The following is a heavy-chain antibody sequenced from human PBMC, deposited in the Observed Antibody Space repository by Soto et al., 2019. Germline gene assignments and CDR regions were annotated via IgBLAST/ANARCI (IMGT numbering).Heavy chain of an antibody. V-gene: IGHV4-4*02. CDR1: GGSTSSSNW. CDR3: ARGALYYYGSGSYQNYYYGMDV. D-gene: IGHD3-10*01. CDR2: IYHSGST. J-gene: IGHJ6*02. Sequence: SETLSLTCAVSGGSTSSSNWWSWVRQPPGKGLEWIGEIYHSGSTNYNPYLKRRVTISVDKSKNQFSLKLSSVTAADTAVYYCARGALYYYGSGSYQNYYYGMDVWGQGTTVTVSS.